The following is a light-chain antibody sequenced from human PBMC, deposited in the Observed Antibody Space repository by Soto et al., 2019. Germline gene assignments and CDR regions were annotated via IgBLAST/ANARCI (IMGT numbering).Light chain of an antibody. CDR2: AAS. Sequence: LLSLSPASLSLSPAERATLPCRASQRVTIYLAWYQQKPGQAPRLLIYAASNRATGIPARFSGSGSGTDFTLTISSLEPEDFAVYYCQQRSNWLTFGGGTKVDI. CDR3: QQRSNWLT. CDR1: QRVTIY. V-gene: IGKV3-11*01. J-gene: IGKJ4*01.